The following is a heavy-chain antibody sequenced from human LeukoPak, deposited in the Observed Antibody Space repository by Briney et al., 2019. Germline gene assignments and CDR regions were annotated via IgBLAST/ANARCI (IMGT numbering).Heavy chain of an antibody. CDR2: ISSSGSTI. CDR1: GFTFSDYY. CDR3: ARLFLLGLATYLGY. Sequence: GGSLRLSCAASGFTFSDYYMSWIRQAPGKGLEWVSYISSSGSTIYYADSVKGRFTISRDNAKNSLYLQMNSLRAEDTAVYYCARLFLLGLATYLGYWGQGTLVTVSS. V-gene: IGHV3-11*04. D-gene: IGHD1-26*01. J-gene: IGHJ4*02.